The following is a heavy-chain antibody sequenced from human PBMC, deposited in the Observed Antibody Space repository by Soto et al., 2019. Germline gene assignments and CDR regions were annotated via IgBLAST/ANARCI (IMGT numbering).Heavy chain of an antibody. J-gene: IGHJ6*02. CDR2: VSGRGDGT. D-gene: IGHD3-16*01. V-gene: IGHV3-23*01. CDR1: GFTFSDYA. CDR3: AKVVEKFPPSYVWDV. Sequence: EIQILESGGALVQPGGSLRLSCSVSGFTFSDYAMNWVRQAPGKGLEWVSAVSGRGDGTFYADSVKGRFTISRDNSKNTGFMQITRLTVDDSAVYYCAKVVEKFPPSYVWDVWGRGTT.